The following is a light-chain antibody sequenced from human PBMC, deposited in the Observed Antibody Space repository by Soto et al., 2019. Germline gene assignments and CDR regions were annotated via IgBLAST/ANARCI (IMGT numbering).Light chain of an antibody. CDR1: SSNIENNY. J-gene: IGLJ2*01. CDR2: DNN. Sequence: QSVLTQPPSVSAAPGQTVTISCSGSSSNIENNYVSWYQQLPGTAPKLLIYDNNKRPSGIPDRFSGSKSGTSATLGITGLQTGDEADYYCRTWDSSLSAGVFGGGTKLTVL. V-gene: IGLV1-51*01. CDR3: RTWDSSLSAGV.